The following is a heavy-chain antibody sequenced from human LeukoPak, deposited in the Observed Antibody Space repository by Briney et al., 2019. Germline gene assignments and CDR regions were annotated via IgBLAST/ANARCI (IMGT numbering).Heavy chain of an antibody. Sequence: SETLSLTCTVSGYSISSGYYWGWIRQPPGKGLEWIGSIYHSGSTYYNPSLKSRVTISVDTSKNQFSLKLSSVTAADTAVYYCARRVGQRGRGINWFDPWGQGTLVTVSS. CDR3: ARRVGQRGRGINWFDP. D-gene: IGHD1-26*01. J-gene: IGHJ5*02. V-gene: IGHV4-38-2*02. CDR1: GYSISSGYY. CDR2: IYHSGST.